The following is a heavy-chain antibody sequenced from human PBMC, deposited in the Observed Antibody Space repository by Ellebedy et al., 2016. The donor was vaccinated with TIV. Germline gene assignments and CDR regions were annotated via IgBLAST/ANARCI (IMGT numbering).Heavy chain of an antibody. CDR1: GFTFSEYY. V-gene: IGHV3-11*06. D-gene: IGHD4-17*01. Sequence: GESLKISCAASGFTFSEYYMSWIRQVPGKGLEWISYINSFGTYTNYADSVKGRFTISRDNARRLLYLQMSSLTVEDTGVYYCARAYAGDYRGVDYWGQGALVTVSS. J-gene: IGHJ4*02. CDR2: INSFGTYT. CDR3: ARAYAGDYRGVDY.